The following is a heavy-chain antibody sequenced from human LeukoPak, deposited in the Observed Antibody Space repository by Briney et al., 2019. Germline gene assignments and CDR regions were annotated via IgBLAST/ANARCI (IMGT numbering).Heavy chain of an antibody. CDR3: ARVVLAVARWFDP. Sequence: SETLSLTCAVYGGSFSAYYWSWIRQPPGKGLEWIGEINHSGSTNYNPSLKSRVTISVDTSKNQFSLKLSSVTAADTAVYYCARVVLAVARWFDPWGQGTLVTVSS. CDR2: INHSGST. J-gene: IGHJ5*02. V-gene: IGHV4-34*01. D-gene: IGHD6-13*01. CDR1: GGSFSAYY.